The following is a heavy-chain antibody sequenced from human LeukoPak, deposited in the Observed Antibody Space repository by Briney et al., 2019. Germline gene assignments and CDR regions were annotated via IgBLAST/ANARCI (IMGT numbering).Heavy chain of an antibody. CDR2: IYYSGST. J-gene: IGHJ3*02. V-gene: IGHV4-59*08. CDR3: ARRGGFRDYYDSSGYYPGYAFDI. Sequence: PSETLSLTCTVSGGSISSYYWSWIRQPPGKGLEWIGYIYYSGSTNYNPSLKSRVTISVDTSKNQFSLKLSSVTAADTAVYYCARRGGFRDYYDSSGYYPGYAFDIWGQGTMVTVSS. CDR1: GGSISSYY. D-gene: IGHD3-22*01.